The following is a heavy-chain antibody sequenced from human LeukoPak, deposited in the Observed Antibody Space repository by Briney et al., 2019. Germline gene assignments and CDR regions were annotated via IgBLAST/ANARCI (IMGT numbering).Heavy chain of an antibody. J-gene: IGHJ3*01. CDR1: GYTFTTYY. CDR3: ARDEAADGTNALDV. CDR2: ISAYNGNT. V-gene: IGHV1-18*01. Sequence: ASVKVSCKASGYTFTTYYISWVRQAPGQGLEWMGWISAYNGNTNYAQKFQGRVTMTTDTSTSTAYMELRSLRSDDTAVYYCARDEAADGTNALDVWGQGTMVTVSS. D-gene: IGHD6-13*01.